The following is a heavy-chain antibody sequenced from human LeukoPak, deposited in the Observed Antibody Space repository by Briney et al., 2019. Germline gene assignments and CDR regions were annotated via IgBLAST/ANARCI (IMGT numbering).Heavy chain of an antibody. V-gene: IGHV3-21*01. Sequence: GGSLRLSCAASGFTFSSYSMNWVRQAPGKGLEWVSSISSSSSYIYYADSVKGRFSISRDNAKNSLYLQMNSLRAEDTAVYYCARDNWDFRSGYYLSEVYYFDYWGQGTLVTASS. CDR3: ARDNWDFRSGYYLSEVYYFDY. CDR2: ISSSSSYI. D-gene: IGHD3-3*01. CDR1: GFTFSSYS. J-gene: IGHJ4*02.